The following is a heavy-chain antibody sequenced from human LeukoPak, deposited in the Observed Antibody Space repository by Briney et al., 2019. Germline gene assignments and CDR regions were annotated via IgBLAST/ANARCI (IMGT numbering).Heavy chain of an antibody. CDR2: IYTGGST. J-gene: IGHJ4*02. V-gene: IGHV3-53*01. Sequence: GGSLRLSCAASGFTVSSYYMYWVRQAPGKGLEWASVIYTGGSTYYADSVKGRFTISRDNSKNTVYLQMNSLRAEDTAVYYCARGHGDYWGQGTLVTVSS. CDR3: ARGHGDY. D-gene: IGHD5-12*01. CDR1: GFTVSSYY.